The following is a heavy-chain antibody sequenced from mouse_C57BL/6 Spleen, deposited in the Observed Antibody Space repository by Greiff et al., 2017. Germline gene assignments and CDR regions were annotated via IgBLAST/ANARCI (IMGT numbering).Heavy chain of an antibody. V-gene: IGHV5-9*01. CDR3: ARRLDSSGYYFDY. D-gene: IGHD3-2*02. CDR1: GFTFSSYT. J-gene: IGHJ2*01. Sequence: DVKLVESGGGLVKPGGSLKLSCAASGFTFSSYTMSWVRQTPEKRLEWVATISGGGGNTYYPDSVKGRFTISRDNAKNTLYLQMSSLRSEDTALYYCARRLDSSGYYFDYWGQGTTLTVSS. CDR2: ISGGGGNT.